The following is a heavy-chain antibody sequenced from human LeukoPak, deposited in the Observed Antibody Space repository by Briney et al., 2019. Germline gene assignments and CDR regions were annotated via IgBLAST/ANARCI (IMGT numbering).Heavy chain of an antibody. CDR3: ARGLGYCSSTSCYVGIFDY. D-gene: IGHD2-2*01. Sequence: SETLSLTCAVSGYSISSGYYWGWIRQPPGKGVEWFVSFYHSGNTYYNPSLKSRVTISVDTSKNQFSLKLSTVTAADTAVYYWARGLGYCSSTSCYVGIFDYWGQGTLVTVSS. CDR2: FYHSGNT. V-gene: IGHV4-38-2*01. J-gene: IGHJ4*02. CDR1: GYSISSGYY.